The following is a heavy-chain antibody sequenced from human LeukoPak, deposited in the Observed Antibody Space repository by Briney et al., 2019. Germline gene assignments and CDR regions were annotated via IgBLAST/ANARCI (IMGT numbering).Heavy chain of an antibody. CDR1: GFTFSDYY. V-gene: IGHV3-11*01. J-gene: IGHJ4*02. D-gene: IGHD6-19*01. Sequence: GGSLRLSCAASGFTFSDYYMSWIRQAPGKGLEWVSYISSSGSTIYYADSVKGRFIISRDNAKNSLFLQMNSLRDEDTAVYYCARETSSGWYMPLWGQGTLVTVSS. CDR2: ISSSGSTI. CDR3: ARETSSGWYMPL.